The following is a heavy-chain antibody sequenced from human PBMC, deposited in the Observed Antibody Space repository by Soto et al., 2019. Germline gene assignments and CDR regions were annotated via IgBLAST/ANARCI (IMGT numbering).Heavy chain of an antibody. CDR1: GYTFTDHF. D-gene: IGHD3-16*01. CDR2: VNPDTGVA. V-gene: IGHV1-2*02. Sequence: QVQLVQSGAEVKRPGASVKVSCKASGYTFTDHFVHWVRLAPGQGLEWMGWVNPDTGVATFPQKFQGRVTVTRDASINTDYMELTNLTSEDTGIYYCARDPIRGGVPYFFDFWGRGTQVTVSS. CDR3: ARDPIRGGVPYFFDF. J-gene: IGHJ4*02.